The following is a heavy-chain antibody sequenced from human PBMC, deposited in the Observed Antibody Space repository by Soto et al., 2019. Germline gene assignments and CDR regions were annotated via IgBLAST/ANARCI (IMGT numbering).Heavy chain of an antibody. CDR3: ARHLGFNDYGDSLDI. D-gene: IGHD4-17*01. Sequence: SETLSLTCTVSGGSISSYYWSWIRQPPGKGLEWIGYIYYSGSTNYNPSLKSRVTISVDTYKNQFSLKLSSVTAADTAVYYCARHLGFNDYGDSLDIWGQGTMVTVSS. J-gene: IGHJ3*02. CDR2: IYYSGST. V-gene: IGHV4-59*08. CDR1: GGSISSYY.